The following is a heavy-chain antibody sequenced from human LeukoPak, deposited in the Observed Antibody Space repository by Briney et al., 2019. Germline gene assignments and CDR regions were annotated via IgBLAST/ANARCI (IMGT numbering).Heavy chain of an antibody. J-gene: IGHJ3*02. V-gene: IGHV4-30-2*01. CDR3: ARDSSSSAFDI. CDR1: GGSISSGGYS. CDR2: IYHSGST. D-gene: IGHD6-13*01. Sequence: SETLSLTCAVSGGSISSGGYSWSWIRQPPGEGLEWIGYIYHSGSTYYNPSLKSRVTISVDRSKNQFSLKLSSVTAADTAVYYCARDSSSSAFDIWGQGTMVTVSS.